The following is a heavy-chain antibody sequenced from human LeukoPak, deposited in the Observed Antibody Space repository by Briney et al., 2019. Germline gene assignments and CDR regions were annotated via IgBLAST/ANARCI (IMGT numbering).Heavy chain of an antibody. Sequence: SETLSLTCAVYGGSFSGYYWSWIRQPPGKGLEWIGEINHSGSTNYNPSLKSRVTISVDTSKNQFSLKLSSVTAADTAVYYCARADRGDRITMIVVVTVAFDIWGQGTMVTVSS. CDR3: ARADRGDRITMIVVVTVAFDI. CDR1: GGSFSGYY. J-gene: IGHJ3*02. D-gene: IGHD3-22*01. V-gene: IGHV4-34*01. CDR2: INHSGST.